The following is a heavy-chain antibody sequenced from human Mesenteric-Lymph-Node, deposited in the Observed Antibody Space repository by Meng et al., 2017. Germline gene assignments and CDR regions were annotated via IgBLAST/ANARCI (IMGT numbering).Heavy chain of an antibody. Sequence: QVRLQESGPGLVEPSQTLSLTCTVSGGSISSGGFYWSWIRQHPGKGLEWIGYIYYSGSTYYNPSLRSRVAISIDTSKNQFSLKLTSVTAADTAVYFCARTNYGDYNWFDPWGQGTLVTVSS. CDR2: IYYSGST. J-gene: IGHJ5*02. D-gene: IGHD4-17*01. CDR3: ARTNYGDYNWFDP. V-gene: IGHV4-31*03. CDR1: GGSISSGGFY.